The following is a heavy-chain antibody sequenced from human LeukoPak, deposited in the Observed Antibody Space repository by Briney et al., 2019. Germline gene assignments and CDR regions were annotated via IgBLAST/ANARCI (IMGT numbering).Heavy chain of an antibody. Sequence: GGSLRLSCAASGFTFSSYSMNWVRQAPGKGLEWVSSISSSSSYIYYADSVKGRFTISRDNSKNTLYLQMNSLRAEDTAVYYCAKDSEYYDFWSGYVYYFDYWGQGTLVTVSS. CDR2: ISSSSSYI. V-gene: IGHV3-21*04. CDR3: AKDSEYYDFWSGYVYYFDY. D-gene: IGHD3-3*01. J-gene: IGHJ4*02. CDR1: GFTFSSYS.